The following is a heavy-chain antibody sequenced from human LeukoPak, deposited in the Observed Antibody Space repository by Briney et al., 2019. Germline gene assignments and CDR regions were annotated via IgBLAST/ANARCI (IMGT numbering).Heavy chain of an antibody. CDR2: IRYDGSNK. V-gene: IGHV3-30*02. CDR1: GITFSSYG. Sequence: GGSLRLSCAASGITFSSYGMHWVRQAPGKGLEWVAFIRYDGSNKYNADSVKGRFTISRDNSKNMLNLKMNSLRTEETALSYCAKTPPTVTSLFDYWGQGTLVTVSS. CDR3: AKTPPTVTSLFDY. D-gene: IGHD4-17*01. J-gene: IGHJ4*02.